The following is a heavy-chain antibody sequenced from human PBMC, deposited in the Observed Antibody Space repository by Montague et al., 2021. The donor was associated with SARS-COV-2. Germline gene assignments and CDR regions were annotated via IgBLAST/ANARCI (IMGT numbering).Heavy chain of an antibody. D-gene: IGHD3-9*01. J-gene: IGHJ4*02. CDR2: SS. Sequence: SSYYADSVKGRFTISRDNSKNTLYLQMNSLRAEDTAVYYCASGVLRYFDWLLYGGFDYWGQGTLVTVSS. V-gene: IGHV3-30-3*01. CDR3: ASGVLRYFDWLLYGGFDY.